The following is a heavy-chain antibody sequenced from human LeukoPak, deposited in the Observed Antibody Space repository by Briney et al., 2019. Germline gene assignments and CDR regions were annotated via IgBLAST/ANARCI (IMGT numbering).Heavy chain of an antibody. J-gene: IGHJ4*02. D-gene: IGHD1-26*01. CDR2: ISVYNGDT. V-gene: IGHV1-18*01. CDR3: ARDGGDLLRVDY. Sequence: ASEKVSCKASGYTFSSFGFMWVRQAPGQGLDWMGWISVYNGDTRYAQKFQGRVTMTTDTSTSTAYMELRSLTSDDTAVYYCARDGGDLLRVDYWGQGTQVTVSS. CDR1: GYTFSSFG.